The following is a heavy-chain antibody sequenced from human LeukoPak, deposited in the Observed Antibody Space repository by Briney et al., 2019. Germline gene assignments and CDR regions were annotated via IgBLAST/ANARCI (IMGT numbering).Heavy chain of an antibody. D-gene: IGHD1-26*01. CDR2: VNESGGT. CDR1: VDSFSNYY. J-gene: IGHJ5*02. Sequence: SETLSLTCAVYVDSFSNYYWNWIRQTPGKGLEWIGEVNESGGTNINPSLRSRVILSVDTSKNQFSLKLISMTAADTAIYYCARGQGATVPQVGKNWFDPWGRGTWVIVSS. V-gene: IGHV4-34*01. CDR3: ARGQGATVPQVGKNWFDP.